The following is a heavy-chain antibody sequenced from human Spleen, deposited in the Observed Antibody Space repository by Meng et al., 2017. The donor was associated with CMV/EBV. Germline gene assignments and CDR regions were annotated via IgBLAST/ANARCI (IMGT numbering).Heavy chain of an antibody. D-gene: IGHD3-22*01. V-gene: IGHV1-69*10. CDR3: ASPYYDSSGYYFSGGYYYYGMDV. Sequence: SVKVSCKTSGYTFTSYSISWVRQAPGQGLEWMGGIIPILGIANYAQKFQGRVTITADKSTSTAYMELSSLRSEDTAVYYCASPYYDSSGYYFSGGYYYYGMDVWGQGTTVTVSS. J-gene: IGHJ6*02. CDR1: GYTFTSYS. CDR2: IIPILGIA.